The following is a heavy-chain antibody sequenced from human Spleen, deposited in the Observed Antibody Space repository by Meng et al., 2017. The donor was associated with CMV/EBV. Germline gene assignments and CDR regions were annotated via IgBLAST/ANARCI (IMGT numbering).Heavy chain of an antibody. CDR2: IIPMFGSA. D-gene: IGHD1-26*01. Sequence: SVKVSCKASGGTFSSYTFSWVRQAPGQGLEWMGRIIPMFGSANYAQRFQGRVTFTADKSTSTAYIELSSLRSEDTAVYYCARGRRGSYSDDWGQGSLVTVSS. CDR3: ARGRRGSYSDD. CDR1: GGTFSSYT. V-gene: IGHV1-69*08. J-gene: IGHJ4*02.